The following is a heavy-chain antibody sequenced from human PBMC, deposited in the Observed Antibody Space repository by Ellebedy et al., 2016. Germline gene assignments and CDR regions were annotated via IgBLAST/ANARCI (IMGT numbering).Heavy chain of an antibody. Sequence: SETLSLXXTVSGGSISSSSYYWGWIRQPPGKGLEWIGSIYYSGSTYYNPSLKSRVTISVDTSKNQFSLKLSSVTAADTAVYYCARSIVVPAAKGYMDVWGKGTTVTISS. CDR2: IYYSGST. CDR3: ARSIVVPAAKGYMDV. D-gene: IGHD2-2*01. CDR1: GGSISSSSYY. V-gene: IGHV4-39*07. J-gene: IGHJ6*03.